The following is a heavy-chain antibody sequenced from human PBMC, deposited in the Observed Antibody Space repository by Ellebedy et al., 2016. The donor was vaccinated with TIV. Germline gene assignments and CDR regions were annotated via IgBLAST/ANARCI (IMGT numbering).Heavy chain of an antibody. Sequence: SCTVSGGSISSNNWWSWVRQPPGKGLEWIGEIYHGGSITYNASLRSRVTISVDKSKNQFSLKLSSVTAADTAVYYCARGPGDYSDSSGYYYNWGQGTLVTVSS. CDR3: ARGPGDYSDSSGYYYN. CDR2: IYHGGSI. CDR1: GGSISSNNW. V-gene: IGHV4-4*02. D-gene: IGHD3-22*01. J-gene: IGHJ4*02.